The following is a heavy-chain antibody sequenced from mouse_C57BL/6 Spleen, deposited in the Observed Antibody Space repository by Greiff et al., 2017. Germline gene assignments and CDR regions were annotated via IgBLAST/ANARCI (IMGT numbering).Heavy chain of an antibody. D-gene: IGHD2-2*01. CDR3: ARRGYYGYFGG. J-gene: IGHJ1*03. CDR1: GYAFSSSW. CDR2: IYPGDGDT. V-gene: IGHV1-82*01. Sequence: VQLQQSGPELVKPGASVKISCKASGYAFSSSWMNWVKQRPGKGLEWIGRIYPGDGDTNYNGKFKGKATLTADKSSSTAYMQLSSLTSEDSAVYFCARRGYYGYFGGWGTGTTVTVSS.